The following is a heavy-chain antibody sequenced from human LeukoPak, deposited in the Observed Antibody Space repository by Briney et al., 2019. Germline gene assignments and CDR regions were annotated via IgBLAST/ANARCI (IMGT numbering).Heavy chain of an antibody. D-gene: IGHD2-21*01. J-gene: IGHJ5*02. Sequence: ASVKVSCKASGYTFTSYYMHWVRQAPGQGLEWMGIINPSGGSTSYAQKLQGRVTMTRDTSTSTVYMELSSLRSEDTAVYYCAIIRGGDLNWFDPWGQGTLVTVSS. CDR2: INPSGGST. V-gene: IGHV1-46*04. CDR1: GYTFTSYY. CDR3: AIIRGGDLNWFDP.